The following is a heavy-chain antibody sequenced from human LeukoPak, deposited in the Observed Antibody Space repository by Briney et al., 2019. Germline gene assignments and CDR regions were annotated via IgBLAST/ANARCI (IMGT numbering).Heavy chain of an antibody. J-gene: IGHJ4*02. CDR2: IYYSGST. Sequence: SETLSLTCSVSGGSMNRYYWSWIRQSPGKGLEWSGYIYYSGSTNYNPSLKSRVTISVDTSKNQFSLKLSSVTAADTAVYYCARRGYSYGRIDYWGQGTLVTVSS. CDR1: GGSMNRYY. V-gene: IGHV4-59*08. CDR3: ARRGYSYGRIDY. D-gene: IGHD5-18*01.